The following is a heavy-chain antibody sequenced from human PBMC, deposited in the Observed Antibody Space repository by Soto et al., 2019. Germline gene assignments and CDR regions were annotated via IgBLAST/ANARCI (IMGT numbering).Heavy chain of an antibody. Sequence: SETLSLTCTVSGGSISSSSYYWGWIRQPPGKGLEWIGSIYYSGSTYYNPSLKSRVTISVDTSKNQCSLKLSSVTAADTAVYYCARGGGDYYYYYYMDVWGKGTTVTVSS. CDR2: IYYSGST. J-gene: IGHJ6*03. CDR3: ARGGGDYYYYYYMDV. D-gene: IGHD3-10*01. V-gene: IGHV4-39*01. CDR1: GGSISSSSYY.